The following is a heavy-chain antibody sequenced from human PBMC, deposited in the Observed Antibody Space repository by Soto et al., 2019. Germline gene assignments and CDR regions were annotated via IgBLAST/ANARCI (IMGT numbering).Heavy chain of an antibody. D-gene: IGHD2-8*01. V-gene: IGHV1-69*02. Sequence: QVQLVQSGAEVKKPGSSVKVSCKASGGTFSSYTISWVRQAPGQGLEWMGRIIPILGIANYAQKFQGRVTITADKSTSTAYMELGSLRSEDTAVYYCARQLGYCTNGVCKPLDYWGQGTLVTVSS. CDR1: GGTFSSYT. J-gene: IGHJ4*02. CDR2: IIPILGIA. CDR3: ARQLGYCTNGVCKPLDY.